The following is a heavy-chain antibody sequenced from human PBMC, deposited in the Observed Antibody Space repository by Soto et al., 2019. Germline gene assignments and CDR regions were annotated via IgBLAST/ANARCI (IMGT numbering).Heavy chain of an antibody. V-gene: IGHV4-30-2*01. CDR2: IYHSGST. Sequence: PSETLSLTCAVSGGSISSGGYSWSWIRQPPGKGLEWIGYIYHSGSTYYNPSLKSRVTISVDTSKNQFSLKLSSVTAADTAVYYCARVEVPPANYYYGMDVWGQGTTVTVSS. CDR1: GGSISSGGYS. D-gene: IGHD3-3*01. CDR3: ARVEVPPANYYYGMDV. J-gene: IGHJ6*02.